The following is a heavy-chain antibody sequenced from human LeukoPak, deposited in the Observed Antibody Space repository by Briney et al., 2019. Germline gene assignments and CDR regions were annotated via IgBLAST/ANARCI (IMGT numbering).Heavy chain of an antibody. Sequence: SQTLSLTCAISGDSVSSSSATWNWVTLSPSRGLEWLGRTYYRSRWYNDYAVSVKSRINVNPDASKNQFSLQLNSVTPEDTAVHYCARSFGRSGFDYWGQGTLVTVSS. CDR2: TYYRSRWYN. V-gene: IGHV6-1*01. J-gene: IGHJ4*02. CDR3: ARSFGRSGFDY. D-gene: IGHD3-10*01. CDR1: GDSVSSSSAT.